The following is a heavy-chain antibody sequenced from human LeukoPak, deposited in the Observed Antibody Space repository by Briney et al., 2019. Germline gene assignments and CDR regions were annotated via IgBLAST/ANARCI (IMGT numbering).Heavy chain of an antibody. J-gene: IGHJ4*02. Sequence: SETQSLTCTVSGGSISSYYWSWIRQPAGKGLEWIGRIYTSGSTNYNPSLKSRVAMSVDTSKNQFSLNMSSVTAADTAVYYCARVLRFLGDAFDYWGQGILVTVSS. CDR2: IYTSGST. D-gene: IGHD3-3*01. V-gene: IGHV4-4*07. CDR1: GGSISSYY. CDR3: ARVLRFLGDAFDY.